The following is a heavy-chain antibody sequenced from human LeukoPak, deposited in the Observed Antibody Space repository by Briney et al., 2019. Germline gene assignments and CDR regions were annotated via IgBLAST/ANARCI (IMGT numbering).Heavy chain of an antibody. CDR3: VRGLYRGYCTITTCYRLDP. D-gene: IGHD2-2*02. CDR2: MNPNSGNT. J-gene: IGHJ5*02. V-gene: IGHV1-8*01. CDR1: GYTFTSYD. Sequence: ASVKVSCKASGYTFTSYDINWVRQATGQGLEWMGWMNPNSGNTGYAQKFQGRVTMTRNTSISTAYMELSSLTSDDMAVYYCVRGLYRGYCTITTCYRLDPWGQGTQVTVSS.